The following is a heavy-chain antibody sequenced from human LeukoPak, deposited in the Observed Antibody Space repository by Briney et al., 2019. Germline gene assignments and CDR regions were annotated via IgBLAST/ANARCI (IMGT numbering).Heavy chain of an antibody. J-gene: IGHJ4*02. V-gene: IGHV3-11*06. CDR1: GFTFGDYY. CDR2: ISGGSSYT. Sequence: GGSLRPSCAASGFTFGDYYMTWFRQAPGKGLEWVSYISGGSSYTNFADSVKGRFTISRDNAKNSLYLQMNSLRAEDTAVYYCARVSLLDDGGLGDYWGQGALVTVSS. CDR3: ARVSLLDDGGLGDY. D-gene: IGHD4-23*01.